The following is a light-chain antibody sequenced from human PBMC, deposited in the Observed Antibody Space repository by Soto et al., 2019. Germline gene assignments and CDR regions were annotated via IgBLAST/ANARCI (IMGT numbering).Light chain of an antibody. CDR3: QQYCSSPLT. V-gene: IGKV3-20*01. CDR1: QTIRSNY. J-gene: IGKJ1*01. CDR2: GAS. Sequence: ETVLTQSPGTLSLSPGERATLSCRASQTIRSNYLAWYRQTPGQAPRLLIYGASNRATGIADRFSGSGSGTDFPLIISRLEPEDVALYYCQQYCSSPLTFGQGTKVEIK.